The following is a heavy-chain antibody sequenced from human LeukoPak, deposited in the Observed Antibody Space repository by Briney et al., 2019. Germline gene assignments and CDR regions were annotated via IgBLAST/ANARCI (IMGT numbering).Heavy chain of an antibody. CDR3: ARGQYYYDSSGYPPTGAFDI. J-gene: IGHJ3*02. D-gene: IGHD3-22*01. CDR1: GGTFSSYA. Sequence: GASVKVSCKASGGTFSSYAISWVRQAPGQGLEWMGGIIPIFGTANYAQKFQGRVTITADESTSTAYMELSSLRSEDTAVYYCARGQYYYDSSGYPPTGAFDIWGQGTMVTVSS. V-gene: IGHV1-69*13. CDR2: IIPIFGTA.